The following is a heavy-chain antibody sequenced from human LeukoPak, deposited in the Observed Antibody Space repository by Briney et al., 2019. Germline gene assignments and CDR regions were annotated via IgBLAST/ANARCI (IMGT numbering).Heavy chain of an antibody. CDR1: GFTFSNYA. D-gene: IGHD6-13*01. CDR2: IYYSGAT. Sequence: GSLRLSCAASGFTFSNYAMSWVRQAPGKGLEWLASIYYSGATYYNPSLKSRLTVSGDTSNNRFSLELTSVTAADTAVYYCARQGLQQLLPGSNFWGQGTLVTVSS. V-gene: IGHV4-39*01. J-gene: IGHJ4*02. CDR3: ARQGLQQLLPGSNF.